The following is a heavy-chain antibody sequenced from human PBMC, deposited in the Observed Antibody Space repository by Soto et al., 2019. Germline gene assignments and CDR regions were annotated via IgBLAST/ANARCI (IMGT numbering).Heavy chain of an antibody. Sequence: PSETLSLTCDVFGDTISTGGYTWAWIRQPPGKGLEWIGNVHYNGNTKYSPSLKSRVTMSVDTSKNHFSLKLISVTTADTAVYFCAREGNLGRWIQPLDSWGQGTLVTVPS. V-gene: IGHV4-61*03. J-gene: IGHJ4*02. CDR2: VHYNGNT. D-gene: IGHD2-2*03. CDR3: AREGNLGRWIQPLDS. CDR1: GDTISTGGYT.